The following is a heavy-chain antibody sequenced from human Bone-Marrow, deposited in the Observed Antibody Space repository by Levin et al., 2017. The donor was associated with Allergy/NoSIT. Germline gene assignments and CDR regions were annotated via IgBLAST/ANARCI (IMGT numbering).Heavy chain of an antibody. D-gene: IGHD4-17*01. CDR2: INPNTGDT. CDR1: GYSFTDYY. CDR3: AVLEVTTMSLDY. J-gene: IGHJ4*02. Sequence: KPGESLKISCKASGYSFTDYYMHWVRQVPGQGLEWMGRINPNTGDTNYAQDFQGRVTMTRDTSISTGYMEVIRVRSDDTAMYYCAVLEVTTMSLDYWGQGTLLTVSS. V-gene: IGHV1-2*06.